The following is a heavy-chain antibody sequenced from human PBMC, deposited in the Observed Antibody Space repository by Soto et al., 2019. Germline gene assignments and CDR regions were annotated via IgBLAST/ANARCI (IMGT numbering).Heavy chain of an antibody. V-gene: IGHV3-21*01. Sequence: PGGSLRLSCAASGFTFSSYSMNWVRQAPGKGLEWVSSISSSSSYIYYADSVKGRFTISRDNAKNSLYLQMNSLRAEDTAVYYCAGGPPMVARGWTPDAFDIWGQGTMVTVSS. D-gene: IGHD6-19*01. J-gene: IGHJ3*02. CDR3: AGGPPMVARGWTPDAFDI. CDR2: ISSSSSYI. CDR1: GFTFSSYS.